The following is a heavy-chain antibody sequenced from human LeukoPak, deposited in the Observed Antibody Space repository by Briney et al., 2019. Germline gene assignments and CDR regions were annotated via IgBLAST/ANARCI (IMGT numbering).Heavy chain of an antibody. CDR1: VGIFSSYA. CDR3: ARDHGLGDYDSSGYYLRGHADY. V-gene: IGHV1-69*04. J-gene: IGHJ4*02. Sequence: ASVKVSCKASVGIFSSYAISWVRQAPGQGLEWMGRIIPILGIANYAQKFQGRVTITADKSTSTAYMELSSLRFEDTAVYYCARDHGLGDYDSSGYYLRGHADYWGQGTLVTVSS. CDR2: IIPILGIA. D-gene: IGHD3-22*01.